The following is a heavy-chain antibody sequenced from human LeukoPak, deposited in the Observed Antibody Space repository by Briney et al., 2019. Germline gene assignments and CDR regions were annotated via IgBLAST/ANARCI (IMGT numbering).Heavy chain of an antibody. Sequence: SETLSLTCTVSTASISDFYWSWIRQPPGKGLEWIGYIYYSGSTNYNPSLKSRITISVETSKNRFSLKLSSVTAADTAVYYCATTENSSGWFAYWGQGTLVTVSS. CDR3: ATTENSSGWFAY. D-gene: IGHD6-19*01. CDR1: TASISDFY. CDR2: IYYSGST. J-gene: IGHJ4*02. V-gene: IGHV4-59*08.